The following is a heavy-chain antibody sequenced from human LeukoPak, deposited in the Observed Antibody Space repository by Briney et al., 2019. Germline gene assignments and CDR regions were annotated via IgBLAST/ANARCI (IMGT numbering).Heavy chain of an antibody. V-gene: IGHV4-39*07. D-gene: IGHD3-3*01. CDR1: GGSISSSSYY. CDR2: IYYSGST. CDR3: ARGTGTRITIFGVVISAFDI. Sequence: PSETLSLTCTVSGGSISSSSYYWGWIRQPPGKGLEWIGSIYYSGSTYYNPSLKSRVTISGDTSKNQFSLKLSSVTAADTAVYYCARGTGTRITIFGVVISAFDIWGQGTTVTVSS. J-gene: IGHJ3*02.